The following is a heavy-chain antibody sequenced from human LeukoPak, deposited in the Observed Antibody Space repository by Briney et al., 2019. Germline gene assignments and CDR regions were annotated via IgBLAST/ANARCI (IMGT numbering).Heavy chain of an antibody. J-gene: IGHJ6*02. CDR1: GYTFTSYY. CDR3: ARDGCSSTSCQYYYYYYGMDV. CDR2: INPSGGST. V-gene: IGHV1-46*01. D-gene: IGHD2-2*01. Sequence: GASVKVSCKASGYTFTSYYMLWVRQAPGQGLEWMGIINPSGGSTSYAQKFQGRVTMTRDTSTSTVYMELSSLTSEDTAVYYCARDGCSSTSCQYYYYYYGMDVWGQGTTVTVSS.